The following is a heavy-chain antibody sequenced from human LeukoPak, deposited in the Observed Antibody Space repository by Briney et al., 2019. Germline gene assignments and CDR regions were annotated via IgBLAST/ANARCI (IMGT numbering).Heavy chain of an antibody. CDR1: GYTFTSYA. CDR3: TRDQTPYY. Sequence: SCKASGYTFTSYAMTWVRQAPGKGLEWVGFIRSKVYGGTPEYAASVKGRFTISRDDSKGIAYLQMNSLKTEDTAVYYCTRDQTPYYWGQGTLVTVSP. CDR2: IRSKVYGGTP. V-gene: IGHV3-49*04. J-gene: IGHJ4*02.